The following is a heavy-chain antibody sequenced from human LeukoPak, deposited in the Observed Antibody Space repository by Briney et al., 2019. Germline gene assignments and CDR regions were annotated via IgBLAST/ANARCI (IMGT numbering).Heavy chain of an antibody. V-gene: IGHV3-30*19. J-gene: IGHJ4*02. CDR2: ISYDATDK. CDR1: GFTFSSYG. CDR3: ARDADTTVASYYFDY. D-gene: IGHD5-18*01. Sequence: PGGSLRLSCAASGFTFSSYGMHWVRQAPGKGLEWVTVISYDATDKFYADSVKGRFTISRDNSENTLYLQMNSLRVEDTAVYYCARDADTTVASYYFDYWGQGTLVTVSS.